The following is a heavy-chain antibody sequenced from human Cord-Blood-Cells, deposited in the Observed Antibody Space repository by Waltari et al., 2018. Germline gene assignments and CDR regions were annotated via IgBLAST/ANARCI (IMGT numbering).Heavy chain of an antibody. D-gene: IGHD6-6*01. CDR1: GGSISSYY. Sequence: QVQLQESGPGLVKPSETLSLTCTVSGGSISSYYWSWIRQPAGKGLAWIGRIYTSGSTNYNPTLQCQVTMSVDTSKNHFPLTLSSVTAADTAVYYCASGRNRSSWDFDYWGQGTLVTVSS. V-gene: IGHV4-4*07. CDR3: ASGRNRSSWDFDY. CDR2: IYTSGST. J-gene: IGHJ4*02.